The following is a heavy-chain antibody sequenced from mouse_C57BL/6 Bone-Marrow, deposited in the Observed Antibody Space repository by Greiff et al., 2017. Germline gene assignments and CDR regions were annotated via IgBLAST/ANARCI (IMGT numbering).Heavy chain of an antibody. CDR2: ISYDGSN. V-gene: IGHV3-6*01. CDR1: GYSITSGYY. J-gene: IGHJ2*01. CDR3: AREAVVASPFDY. Sequence: EVKLMESGPGLVKPSQSLSLTCSVTGYSITSGYYWNWIRQFPGNKLEWMGYISYDGSNNSNPSLKNRISITRDTSKNQFFLKLNSETTEDSATYYCAREAVVASPFDYWGQGTTLTVSS. D-gene: IGHD1-1*01.